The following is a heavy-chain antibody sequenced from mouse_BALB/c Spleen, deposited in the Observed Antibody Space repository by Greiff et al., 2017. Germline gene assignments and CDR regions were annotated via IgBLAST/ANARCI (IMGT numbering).Heavy chain of an antibody. CDR3: ALYRSWFPY. J-gene: IGHJ3*01. V-gene: IGHV2-3*01. Sequence: QVQLKESGPGLVAPSQSLSITCTVSGISFTSYGVSWVRQPPGKGLEWLGEIWGDGSTHYHSVLISRLSISKDNSQSQVFLKLNSLQTDDTATYSCALYRSWFPYWGQGTLVTVSA. CDR1: GISFTSYG. CDR2: IWGDGST. D-gene: IGHD2-14*01.